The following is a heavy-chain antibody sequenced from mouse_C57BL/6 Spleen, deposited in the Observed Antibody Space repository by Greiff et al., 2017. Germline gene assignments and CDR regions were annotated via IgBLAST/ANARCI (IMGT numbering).Heavy chain of an antibody. Sequence: EVQGVESGGGLVQPGGSLKLSCAASGFTFSDYYMYWVRQTPEKRLEWVAYISNGGGSTYYPDTVKGRFTISRDNAKNTLYLQMSRLKSEDTAMYYCASDSNYVWFAYWGQGTLVTVSA. CDR2: ISNGGGST. D-gene: IGHD2-5*01. J-gene: IGHJ3*01. CDR1: GFTFSDYY. CDR3: ASDSNYVWFAY. V-gene: IGHV5-12*01.